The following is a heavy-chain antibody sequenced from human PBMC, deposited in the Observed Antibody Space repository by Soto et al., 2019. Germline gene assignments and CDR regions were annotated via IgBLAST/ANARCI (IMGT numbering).Heavy chain of an antibody. J-gene: IGHJ4*02. CDR2: ISYDGSNK. CDR3: ARAYSSSWYGTNYYFDY. D-gene: IGHD6-13*01. V-gene: IGHV3-30-3*01. CDR1: GFTFSSYA. Sequence: QVQLVESGGGVVQPGRSLRLSCAASGFTFSSYAMHWVRQAPGKGLEWVAVISYDGSNKYYADSVKGRFTISRDNSKNTLYLQMNNLRAEDTAVYYCARAYSSSWYGTNYYFDYWGQGTLVTVSS.